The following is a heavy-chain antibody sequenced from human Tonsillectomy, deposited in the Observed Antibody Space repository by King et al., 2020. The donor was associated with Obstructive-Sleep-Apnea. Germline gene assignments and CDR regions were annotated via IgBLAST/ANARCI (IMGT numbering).Heavy chain of an antibody. CDR1: GFTFSSYS. Sequence: DVQLVESGGGLVKPGGSLRLSCAASGFTFSSYSMNWVRQAPGKGLEWVSSISSSSSYIYYADSLKGRFTISRDNAKNSLYLQMNSLRAEDTAVYYCARDGAYCGGDCYPYAFDIWGQGTMVTVSS. V-gene: IGHV3-21*01. CDR2: ISSSSSYI. J-gene: IGHJ3*02. D-gene: IGHD2-21*02. CDR3: ARDGAYCGGDCYPYAFDI.